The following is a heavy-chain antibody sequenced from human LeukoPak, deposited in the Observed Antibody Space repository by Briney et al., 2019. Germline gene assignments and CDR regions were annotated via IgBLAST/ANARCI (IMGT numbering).Heavy chain of an antibody. Sequence: GGSLRLSCAASGFTFSGSAMSWVRQAPGEGLEWVSLISYSGANSYYTDSVKGRFTISRDNSKNTVSLQMNSLRAEDTALYYCAKGYAYYYGPGSNYGMDVWGQGTTVTVSS. V-gene: IGHV3-23*01. CDR2: ISYSGANS. CDR1: GFTFSGSA. D-gene: IGHD3-10*01. CDR3: AKGYAYYYGPGSNYGMDV. J-gene: IGHJ6*02.